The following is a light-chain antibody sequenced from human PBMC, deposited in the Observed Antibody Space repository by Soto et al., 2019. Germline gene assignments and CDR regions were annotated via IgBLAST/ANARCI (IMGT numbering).Light chain of an antibody. CDR3: SLYRGANKEV. CDR1: KNDVGIYTY. CDR2: DVS. V-gene: IGLV2-14*03. J-gene: IGLJ2*01. Sequence: QSALTQPASVSGSPGQSITISCTATKNDVGIYTYVSWYQHHPGKAPKLMIYDVSNRPSGVSARFSGSKSGNTASLTISGLQTEDEADYYCSLYRGANKEVFGGGTKLTVL.